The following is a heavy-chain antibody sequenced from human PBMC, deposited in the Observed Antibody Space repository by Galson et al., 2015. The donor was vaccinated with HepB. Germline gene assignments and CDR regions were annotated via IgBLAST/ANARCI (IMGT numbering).Heavy chain of an antibody. D-gene: IGHD6-13*01. CDR2: IWYDGSNK. V-gene: IGHV3-33*01. CDR1: GFTFRSYG. CDR3: ATAGYSSNSWYFDL. Sequence: SLRLSCAASGFTFRSYGMHWVRQAPGEGLEWVAVIWYDGSNKYYADSVKGRFTISRDNSKNTLYLQVNSLRAEDTAVYYCATAGYSSNSWYFDLWGRGTLVTVSS. J-gene: IGHJ2*01.